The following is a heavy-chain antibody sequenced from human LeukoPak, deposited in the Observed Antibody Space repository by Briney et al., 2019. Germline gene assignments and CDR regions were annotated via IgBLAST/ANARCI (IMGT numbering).Heavy chain of an antibody. V-gene: IGHV4-61*02. CDR1: GGSISSGSYY. D-gene: IGHD3-3*01. J-gene: IGHJ4*02. CDR2: IYTSGST. CDR3: ARAGWSGYLGAIDY. Sequence: SETLSLTCTVSGGSISSGSYYWSWIRQPAGKGLEWIGRIYTSGSTNYNPSLKSRVTISVDTSKNQFSLKLSSATAADTAVYYCARAGWSGYLGAIDYWGQGTLVTVSS.